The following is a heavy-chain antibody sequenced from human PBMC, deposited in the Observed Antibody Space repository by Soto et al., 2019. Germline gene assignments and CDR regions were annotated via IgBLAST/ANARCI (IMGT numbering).Heavy chain of an antibody. CDR3: AKEERDGYNRWPYDS. Sequence: HPGGSLRLSCAASGFTFSSFVMSWVRQAPGKGLEWVSGISDTGGSTYYADSVKGRFTISRDNSKNTLYLQMNSLRADDTAVYYCAKEERDGYNRWPYDSWGQGTLVTVSS. V-gene: IGHV3-23*01. J-gene: IGHJ4*02. CDR1: GFTFSSFV. D-gene: IGHD5-12*01. CDR2: ISDTGGST.